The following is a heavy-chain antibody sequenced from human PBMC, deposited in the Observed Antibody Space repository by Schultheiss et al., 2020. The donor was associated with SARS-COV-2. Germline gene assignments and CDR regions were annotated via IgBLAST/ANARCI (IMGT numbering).Heavy chain of an antibody. D-gene: IGHD6-6*01. V-gene: IGHV3-11*03. CDR2: ISSSSSYT. J-gene: IGHJ6*03. CDR1: GFTFSDYY. Sequence: GESLKISCAASGFTFSDYYMSWIRQAPGKGLEWVSYISSSSSYTNYADSVKGRFTISRDNAKNSLYLQMNSLRAEDTAVYYCARIRLYSSSSLFRGYYYYMDVWGQGTTVTVSS. CDR3: ARIRLYSSSSLFRGYYYYMDV.